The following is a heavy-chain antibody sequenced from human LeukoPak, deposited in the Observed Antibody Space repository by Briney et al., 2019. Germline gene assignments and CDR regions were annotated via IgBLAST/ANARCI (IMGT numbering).Heavy chain of an antibody. CDR1: GGSISSSNYY. V-gene: IGHV4-39*01. CDR2: IYYSGST. J-gene: IGHJ4*02. Sequence: SETLSLTCTVSGGSISSSNYYWGWVRQPPGEGLEWIGYIYYSGSTYYNPSLKSRVTMSVDTSKNQFSLKLSSVTAADTAVYYCARYYSGSYGFDYWGQGTLVTVSS. CDR3: ARYYSGSYGFDY. D-gene: IGHD1-26*01.